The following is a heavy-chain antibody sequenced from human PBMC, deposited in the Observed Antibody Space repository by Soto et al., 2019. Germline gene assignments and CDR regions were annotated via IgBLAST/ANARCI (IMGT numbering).Heavy chain of an antibody. Sequence: QVQLVQSGAEVKKPGASVKVSCKASGYTFTNFGISWVRQAPGQGLEWMGWISAYNGNTNYAQNCQGRVTMTTATSTSTAYMELRSVSSDDAAVYYCARAGTPIDYWGQGTLVTVSS. CDR1: GYTFTNFG. CDR3: ARAGTPIDY. CDR2: ISAYNGNT. V-gene: IGHV1-18*01. J-gene: IGHJ4*02. D-gene: IGHD3-10*01.